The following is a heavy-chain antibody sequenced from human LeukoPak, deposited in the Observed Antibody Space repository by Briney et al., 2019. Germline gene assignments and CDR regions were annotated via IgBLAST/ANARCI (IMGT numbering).Heavy chain of an antibody. CDR3: ARVYKEYYYDSSGYYSPYFVY. J-gene: IGHJ4*02. V-gene: IGHV1-18*01. CDR2: ISAYNGNT. CDR1: GYTFTSYG. Sequence: ASVKVSCKASGYTFTSYGISWVRQAPGQGLEWMGWISAYNGNTNYAQKLQGRVTMTTDTSTSTAYMELSRLRSDDTAVYYCARVYKEYYYDSSGYYSPYFVYWGQGTLVTVSS. D-gene: IGHD3-22*01.